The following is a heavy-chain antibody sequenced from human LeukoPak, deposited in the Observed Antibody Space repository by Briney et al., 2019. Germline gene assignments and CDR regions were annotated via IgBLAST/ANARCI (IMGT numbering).Heavy chain of an antibody. CDR3: ARAVVSFGGGIAKGFDC. Sequence: SETLSLTCTVSGGSISTYHWSWIRQPPGKGPEWIGYVYYSGSTDYSPSLKSRATISVDTSMNQFSLSLSSVTTADTAIYYCARAVVSFGGGIAKGFDCWGQGTLVTVSS. CDR1: GGSISTYH. CDR2: VYYSGST. J-gene: IGHJ4*02. V-gene: IGHV4-59*01. D-gene: IGHD3-16*02.